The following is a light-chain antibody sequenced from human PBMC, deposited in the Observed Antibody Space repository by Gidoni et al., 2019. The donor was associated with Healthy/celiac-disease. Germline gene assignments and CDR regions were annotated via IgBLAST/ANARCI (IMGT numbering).Light chain of an antibody. CDR1: PSVSSSY. J-gene: IGKJ2*01. CDR2: GAS. CDR3: QQYGSSPRT. V-gene: IGKV3-20*01. Sequence: EIVLPQSPGTLSLSPGERATLSCRASPSVSSSYLAWYQQKPGQAPRLLIYGASSRATGIPDRFSGSGSGTDFTLTISRLEPEDFAVYYCQQYGSSPRTFGQGTKLEIK.